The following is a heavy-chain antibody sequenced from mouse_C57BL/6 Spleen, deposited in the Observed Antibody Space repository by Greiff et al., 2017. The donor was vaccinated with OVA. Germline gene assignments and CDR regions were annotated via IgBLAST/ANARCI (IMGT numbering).Heavy chain of an antibody. CDR3: ARGGNILAMDY. D-gene: IGHD2-1*01. CDR1: GFTFTDYY. V-gene: IGHV7-3*01. Sequence: DVKLVESGGGLVQPGGSLSLSCAASGFTFTDYYMSWVRQPPGKALEWLGFIRNKANGYTTEYSASVKGRFTISRDNSQSILYLQMNALRAEDSATYYCARGGNILAMDYWGQGTSVTVSS. J-gene: IGHJ4*01. CDR2: IRNKANGYTT.